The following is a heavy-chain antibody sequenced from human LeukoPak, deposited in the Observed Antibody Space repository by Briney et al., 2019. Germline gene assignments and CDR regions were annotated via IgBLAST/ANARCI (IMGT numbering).Heavy chain of an antibody. CDR1: GVTFSSYC. D-gene: IGHD2-2*01. Sequence: GGSLRPSCVVSGVTFSSYCMNWVRQAPGKGLEWVSYISGTSNTIYYADSVKGRFTVSRDNAKNSLYLQMDNLTVEDTAVYYCARGGAEYCTSTKCHPVYGMDVWGQGTTVTVSS. CDR2: ISGTSNTI. CDR3: ARGGAEYCTSTKCHPVYGMDV. V-gene: IGHV3-48*01. J-gene: IGHJ6*02.